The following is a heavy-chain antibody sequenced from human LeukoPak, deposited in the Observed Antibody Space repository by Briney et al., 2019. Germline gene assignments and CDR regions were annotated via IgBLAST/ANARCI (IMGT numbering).Heavy chain of an antibody. V-gene: IGHV3-48*01. CDR2: ISSSSGTI. Sequence: GGSLRLSCAASGFTFSSYSMNWVRQAPGKGLEWVSYISSSSGTIYYADSAKGRFTISRDNAKNSLYLQMNSLRAEDTAVYYCAKDRTRVVPAAYTDYWGQGTLVTVSS. CDR3: AKDRTRVVPAAYTDY. J-gene: IGHJ4*02. D-gene: IGHD2-2*01. CDR1: GFTFSSYS.